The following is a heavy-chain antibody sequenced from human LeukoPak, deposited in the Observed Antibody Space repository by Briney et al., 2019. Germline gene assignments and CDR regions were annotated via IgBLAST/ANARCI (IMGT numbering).Heavy chain of an antibody. CDR3: AKGDVSRLGYFDY. J-gene: IGHJ4*02. CDR2: IRYDGSNK. CDR1: GFTFSSYG. V-gene: IGHV3-30*02. D-gene: IGHD3-9*01. Sequence: GGSLRLSCAASGFTFSSYGMHWVRQAPGKGLEWVAFIRYDGSNKYYADSVKGRFTISRDNSKNTLYLQMNSLRAEDTAVYYCAKGDVSRLGYFDYWGQGTLVTVSS.